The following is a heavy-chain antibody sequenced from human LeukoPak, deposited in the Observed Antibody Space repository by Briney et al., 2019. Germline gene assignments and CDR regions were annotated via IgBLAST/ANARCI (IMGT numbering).Heavy chain of an antibody. J-gene: IGHJ4*02. V-gene: IGHV1-69*01. D-gene: IGHD3-10*01. Sequence: XAPGQXXXXXGGIIPIFGTANYAQKFQGRVTITADESTSTAYMELSSLRSEDTAVYYCATQLLWFGNRFDYWGQGTLVTVSS. CDR3: ATQLLWFGNRFDY. CDR2: IIPIFGTA.